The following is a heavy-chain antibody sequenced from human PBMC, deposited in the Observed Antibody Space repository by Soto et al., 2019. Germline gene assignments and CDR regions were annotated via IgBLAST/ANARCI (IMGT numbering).Heavy chain of an antibody. V-gene: IGHV4-34*01. D-gene: IGHD3-3*01. J-gene: IGHJ4*02. CDR1: GGSFSGYY. CDR2: INHSGST. CDR3: ARVKGNYDFWSDYYPNYFDY. Sequence: SETLSLTCAVYGGSFSGYYWSWIRQPPGKGLEWIGEINHSGSTNYNPSLKSRVTISVDTSKNQFSLKLSSVTAADTAVYYCARVKGNYDFWSDYYPNYFDYWGQGTPVTVSS.